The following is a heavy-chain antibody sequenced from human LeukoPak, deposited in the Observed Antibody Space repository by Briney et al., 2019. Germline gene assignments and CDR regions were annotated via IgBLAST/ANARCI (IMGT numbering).Heavy chain of an antibody. CDR3: AKERPWAGTGYYFDY. D-gene: IGHD6-19*01. J-gene: IGHJ4*02. CDR2: ISGSGGST. Sequence: GGSLRLSCAASGFTFSSYAMSWVRQAPGKGLECVSAISGSGGSTYYADSVKGRFTISRDNSKNTLYPQMNSLRAEDTAVYYCAKERPWAGTGYYFDYWGQGTLVPVSS. CDR1: GFTFSSYA. V-gene: IGHV3-23*01.